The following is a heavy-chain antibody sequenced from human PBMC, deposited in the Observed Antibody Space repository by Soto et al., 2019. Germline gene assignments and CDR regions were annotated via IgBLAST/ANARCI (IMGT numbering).Heavy chain of an antibody. CDR2: IYYRGST. D-gene: IGHD6-19*01. J-gene: IGHJ6*02. Sequence: SETLSLTCSVSGDSITSYYWTWIRQPPGKGLEWIGYIYYRGSTNYNPSLKSRVTISIDTSKNQFSLNLSSVTASDTAVYYCAKLFSGGYGVGYGMDVWGQGTTVTVPS. CDR3: AKLFSGGYGVGYGMDV. V-gene: IGHV4-59*01. CDR1: GDSITSYY.